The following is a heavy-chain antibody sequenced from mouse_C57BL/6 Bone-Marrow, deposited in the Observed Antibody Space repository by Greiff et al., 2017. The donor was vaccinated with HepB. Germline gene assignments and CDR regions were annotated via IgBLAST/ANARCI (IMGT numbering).Heavy chain of an antibody. D-gene: IGHD2-5*01. CDR3: AISNPGFAY. V-gene: IGHV1-42*01. CDR1: GYSFTGYY. Sequence: DVKLVESGPELVKPGASVKISCKASGYSFTGYYMNWVKQSPEKSLEWIGEINPSTGGTTYNQKFKAKATLTVDKSSSTAYMQLKSLTSEDSAVYYCAISNPGFAYWGQGTLVTVSA. CDR2: INPSTGGT. J-gene: IGHJ3*01.